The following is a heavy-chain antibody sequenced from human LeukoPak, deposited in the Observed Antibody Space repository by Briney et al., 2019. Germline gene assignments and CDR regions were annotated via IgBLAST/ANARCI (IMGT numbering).Heavy chain of an antibody. CDR1: GFSFSVYE. CDR2: ISSSGTTT. D-gene: IGHD5-12*01. Sequence: GGTLRLSCAASGFSFSVYEMHWVRQAPGKGLEWISDISSSGTTTYYAHSVKGRFTTSRANAKNSQYLQMSSLRPEDTAVYYFTTLTVATNFDYWGQGTLVTV. CDR3: TTLTVATNFDY. J-gene: IGHJ4*02. V-gene: IGHV3-48*03.